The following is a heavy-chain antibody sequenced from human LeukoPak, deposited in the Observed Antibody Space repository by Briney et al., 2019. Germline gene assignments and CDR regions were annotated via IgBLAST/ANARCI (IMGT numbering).Heavy chain of an antibody. Sequence: GGSLRLSCAASGFTLSTYNMKWVRQAPRKGLEWVSSISTSSSYIYYADSVKGRFTISRDNARNSLYLQMNSLRAEDTAVYYCARDRDWNSGFDYWGQGTLVTVSS. V-gene: IGHV3-21*01. D-gene: IGHD1-7*01. J-gene: IGHJ4*02. CDR1: GFTLSTYN. CDR3: ARDRDWNSGFDY. CDR2: ISTSSSYI.